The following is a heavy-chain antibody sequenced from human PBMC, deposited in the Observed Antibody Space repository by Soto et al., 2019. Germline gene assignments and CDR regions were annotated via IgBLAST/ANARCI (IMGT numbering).Heavy chain of an antibody. D-gene: IGHD3-3*01. V-gene: IGHV4-34*01. Sequence: PSETLSLTCAVYGGSFSGYYWSWIRQPPGKGLEWIGEINHSGSTNYNPPLKSRVTISVDTSKNQFSLKLSSVTAADTAVYYCARGSKVHYDFWSGYYPKGSYYYYGMDFWGQGTTVTVSS. CDR3: ARGSKVHYDFWSGYYPKGSYYYYGMDF. CDR1: GGSFSGYY. J-gene: IGHJ6*02. CDR2: INHSGST.